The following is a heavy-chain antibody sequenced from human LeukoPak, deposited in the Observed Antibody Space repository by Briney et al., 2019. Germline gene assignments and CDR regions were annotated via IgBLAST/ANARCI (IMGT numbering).Heavy chain of an antibody. D-gene: IGHD3-10*01. V-gene: IGHV3-53*01. CDR1: GFTVSSNY. CDR3: ARYGSGSYYYRVW. J-gene: IGHJ4*02. Sequence: GGSLRLSCAASGFTVSSNYMSWVRQAPGKGLEWVSVIYSDGSTYYADSVKGRFTISRDNSKNTLYLQMNSLRAEDTAVYYCARYGSGSYYYRVWWGQGTLVTVSS. CDR2: IYSDGST.